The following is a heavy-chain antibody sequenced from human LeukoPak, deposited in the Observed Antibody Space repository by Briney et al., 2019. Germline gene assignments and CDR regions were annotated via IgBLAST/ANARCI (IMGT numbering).Heavy chain of an antibody. CDR1: GFTFSSYE. V-gene: IGHV3-23*01. J-gene: IGHJ4*02. D-gene: IGHD3-22*01. CDR2: VSTSGGST. CDR3: ARDRDRPHFDY. Sequence: GGSLRLSCAASGFTFSSYEMNWVRQAPGKGLEWVSAVSTSGGSTYYADSVKGRFTISRDNSKNTLFLQMNSLRVEDTAVYYCARDRDRPHFDYWGQGTLVTVSS.